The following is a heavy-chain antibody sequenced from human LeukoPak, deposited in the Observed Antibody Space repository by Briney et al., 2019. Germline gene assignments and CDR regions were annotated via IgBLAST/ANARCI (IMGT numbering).Heavy chain of an antibody. Sequence: SETLSLTCTVSGGSISSTSYYWGWIRQPPGKGLEWIGNIYYSGSTYYSPSLNSRLTMSVDTSKNQFSLNLNSVTAADTAVYYCARALSGTYGLFQHWGQGTLVTVSS. CDR1: GGSISSTSYY. V-gene: IGHV4-39*07. CDR3: ARALSGTYGLFQH. CDR2: IYYSGST. J-gene: IGHJ1*01. D-gene: IGHD1-26*01.